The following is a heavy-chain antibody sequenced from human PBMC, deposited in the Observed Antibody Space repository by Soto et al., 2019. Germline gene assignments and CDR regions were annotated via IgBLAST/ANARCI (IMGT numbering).Heavy chain of an antibody. D-gene: IGHD4-17*01. V-gene: IGHV3-11*01. CDR2: ISSSGSTI. J-gene: IGHJ4*02. CDR3: ARDNPPSVNYGDRQPRDS. CDR1: GFTFSDYY. Sequence: GGSLRLSCAASGFTFSDYYMSWIRQAPGKGLEWVSYISSSGSTIYYADSVKGRFTISRDNAKNSLYLQMNSLRAEDTAVYYCARDNPPSVNYGDRQPRDSWGQGTLVTVSS.